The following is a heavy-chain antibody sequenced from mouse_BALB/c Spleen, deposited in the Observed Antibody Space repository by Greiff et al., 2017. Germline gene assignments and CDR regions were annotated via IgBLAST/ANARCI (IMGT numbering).Heavy chain of an antibody. D-gene: IGHD1-2*01. J-gene: IGHJ3*01. Sequence: EVMLVESGGGLVQPKGSLKLSCAASGFTFNTYAMNWVRQAPGKGLEWVARIRSKSNNYATYYADSVKDRFTISRDDSQSMLYLQMNNLKTEDTAMYYCVRITTATAYWGQGTLVTVSA. CDR2: IRSKSNNYAT. CDR1: GFTFNTYA. CDR3: VRITTATAY. V-gene: IGHV10-1*02.